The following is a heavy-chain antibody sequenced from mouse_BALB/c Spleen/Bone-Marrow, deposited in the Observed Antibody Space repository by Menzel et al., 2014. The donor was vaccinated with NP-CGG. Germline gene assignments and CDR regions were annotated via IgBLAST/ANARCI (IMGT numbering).Heavy chain of an antibody. J-gene: IGHJ3*01. CDR2: ISSGGGST. CDR1: GFAFSSYD. D-gene: IGHD1-1*01. CDR3: ARQILRGFAY. Sequence: DVKLVESGGGLVKPGGSLKLSCAASGFAFSSYDVSWVRQTPEKRLEWVAYISSGGGSTYYSDTVKGRFTISRDNAKNTLYLQMSSLKSEDTAMYYCARQILRGFAYWGQGTLVTVSA. V-gene: IGHV5-12-1*01.